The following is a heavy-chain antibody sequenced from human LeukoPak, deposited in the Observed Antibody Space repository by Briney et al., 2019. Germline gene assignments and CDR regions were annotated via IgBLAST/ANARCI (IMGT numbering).Heavy chain of an antibody. CDR3: ARAHYDILTGYYKGPYYFDY. CDR2: IYSGGST. CDR1: GFTVSSNY. Sequence: GGSLRLSCAASGFTVSSNYMSWVRQAPGKGLEWVPVIYSGGSTYYADSVKGRFTISRHNSKNTLYLQMNSLRAEDTAVYYCARAHYDILTGYYKGPYYFDYWGQGTLVTVSS. D-gene: IGHD3-9*01. V-gene: IGHV3-53*04. J-gene: IGHJ4*02.